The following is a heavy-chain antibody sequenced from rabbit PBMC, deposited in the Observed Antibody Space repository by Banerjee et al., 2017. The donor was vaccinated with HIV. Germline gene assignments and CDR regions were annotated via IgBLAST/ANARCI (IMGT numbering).Heavy chain of an antibody. CDR3: AREQSAGYAGYGL. D-gene: IGHD7-1*01. Sequence: QEQLKESGGGLVKPGGTLTLSCKASGFDFSSYGVSWVRQAPGKGLEWIGYIDPVFRSTYYASWVNGRFTISSDSAQNTVDLQMNSLTAADTATYFCAREQSAGYAGYGLWGPGTLVTVS. J-gene: IGHJ3*01. CDR2: IDPVFRST. CDR1: GFDFSSYG. V-gene: IGHV1S47*01.